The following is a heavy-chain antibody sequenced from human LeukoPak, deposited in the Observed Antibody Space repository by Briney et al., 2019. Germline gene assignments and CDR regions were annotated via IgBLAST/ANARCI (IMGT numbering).Heavy chain of an antibody. Sequence: PSETLSLTCTVSGGSITNYYWSWIRQPPGEGLGWIGYVYASGATNSNPSLKSRVTISVDTSKNQFSLKLSSVTAADTAVYYCARHGKGVTYFYTFDIWGQGTVVAVSS. CDR2: VYASGAT. J-gene: IGHJ3*02. CDR3: ARHGKGVTYFYTFDI. D-gene: IGHD2/OR15-2a*01. V-gene: IGHV4-59*08. CDR1: GGSITNYY.